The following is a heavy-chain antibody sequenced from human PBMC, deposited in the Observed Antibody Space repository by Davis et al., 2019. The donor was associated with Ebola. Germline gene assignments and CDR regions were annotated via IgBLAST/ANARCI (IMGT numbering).Heavy chain of an antibody. CDR1: GFTFTSYD. V-gene: IGHV3-43D*03. Sequence: GGSLRLSCVASGFTFTSYDMHWVRQAPGKGLEWVSLISWDGRSTAYADSVRDRFSISRDNSRNFLYLQMNGLRAEDTALYYCTAYDSTFRNYWGQGTLVTVSS. D-gene: IGHD3-22*01. CDR3: TAYDSTFRNY. CDR2: ISWDGRST. J-gene: IGHJ4*02.